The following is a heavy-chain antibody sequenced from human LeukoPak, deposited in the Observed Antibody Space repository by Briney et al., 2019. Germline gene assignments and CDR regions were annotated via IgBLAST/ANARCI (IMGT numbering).Heavy chain of an antibody. CDR2: ISTSGSTI. J-gene: IGHJ4*02. V-gene: IGHV3-48*01. D-gene: IGHD2-15*01. CDR3: AKGRALEVVAAFNY. CDR1: GFTFSTFS. Sequence: PGGSLRLSCTASGFTFSTFSMNWVRQAPRMGLEWVAYISTSGSTIYYSESVKGRFTISRDNAKNTLYLQMNSLRADDTAIYYCAKGRALEVVAAFNYWGQGTVVTASS.